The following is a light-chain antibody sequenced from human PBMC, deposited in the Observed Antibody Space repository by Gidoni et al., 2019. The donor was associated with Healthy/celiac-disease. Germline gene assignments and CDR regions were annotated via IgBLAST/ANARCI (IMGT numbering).Light chain of an antibody. CDR2: WAS. CDR3: QQYYSTPRT. CDR1: QSVLYSSNNKNY. V-gene: IGKV4-1*01. J-gene: IGKJ1*01. Sequence: DIVMTQSPDSLAVSLGERATINCKSSQSVLYSSNNKNYLAWYQQKPGQPPKLLIYWASTRESGVPDRFIGSRSGTDFTLTISSLQAEDVAVYYCQQYYSTPRTFGQGTKVEIK.